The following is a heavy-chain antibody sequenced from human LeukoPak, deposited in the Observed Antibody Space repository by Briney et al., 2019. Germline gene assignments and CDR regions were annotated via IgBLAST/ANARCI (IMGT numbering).Heavy chain of an antibody. V-gene: IGHV3-53*01. CDR1: GFTVSSNY. CDR3: AKFPEMTSVGY. Sequence: PGGSLRLSCAASGFTVSSNYMSWVRQAPGKGLEWVSVIYSGGSTYYADSVKGRFTISRDNSKNTLYLQMNSLRAEDTAVYYCAKFPEMTSVGYWGQGTLVTVSS. D-gene: IGHD4-11*01. J-gene: IGHJ4*02. CDR2: IYSGGST.